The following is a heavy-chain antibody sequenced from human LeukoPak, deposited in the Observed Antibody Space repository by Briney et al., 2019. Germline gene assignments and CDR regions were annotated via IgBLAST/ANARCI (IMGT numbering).Heavy chain of an antibody. J-gene: IGHJ5*02. CDR3: LQYDSGNT. D-gene: IGHD3-10*01. CDR1: GFTLSSYS. CDR2: ISSTSSQI. V-gene: IGHV3-21*01. Sequence: GGSLRLSCAASGFTLSSYSMSWVRQAPGKGLEWVSCISSTSSQIYYADSAQGRFTISRDNAKNTLLLQMNSLRAEDTAVYYCLQYDSGNTWGQGALVTVSS.